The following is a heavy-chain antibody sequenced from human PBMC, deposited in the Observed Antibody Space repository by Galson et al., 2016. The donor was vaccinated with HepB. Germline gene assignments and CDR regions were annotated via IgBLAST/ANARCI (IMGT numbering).Heavy chain of an antibody. V-gene: IGHV1-58*02. D-gene: IGHD1-26*01. Sequence: SVKVSCKASGFTFSDAAMQWVRQARGQRLEWIGWIVVGNGNTNYAQKFQEGVTITSDMSTSTAYMELSSLRSEDTAVYYCVRGGSGTYYYYGMDVWGQGTTVTVSS. CDR1: GFTFSDAA. J-gene: IGHJ6*02. CDR2: IVVGNGNT. CDR3: VRGGSGTYYYYGMDV.